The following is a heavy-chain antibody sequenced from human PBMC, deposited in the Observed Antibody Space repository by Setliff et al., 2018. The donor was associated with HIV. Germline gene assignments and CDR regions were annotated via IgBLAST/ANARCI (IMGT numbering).Heavy chain of an antibody. Sequence: SETLSLTCTIXSSSFRTNNYYWAWIRQPPGKGLEWIGNIHFGGSTYYNPSLXRRVTISVDRPQNXXXXTLLSVTAXXXAVXYCARPXXXIXGVSLXASWGQG. CDR1: SSSFRTNNYY. CDR3: ARPXXXIXGVSLXAS. V-gene: IGHV4-39*01. D-gene: IGHD3-16*01. CDR2: IHFGGST. J-gene: IGHJ5*02.